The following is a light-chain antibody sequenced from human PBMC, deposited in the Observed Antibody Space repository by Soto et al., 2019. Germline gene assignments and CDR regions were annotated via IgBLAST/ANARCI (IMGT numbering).Light chain of an antibody. J-gene: IGKJ1*01. Sequence: DIVMTHSPLSLPVTPGEPASISCSSSQSLLHSNGYNYLDWYLQKPGQSPQLLIYLGSNRASEVPDRFSGSGSGTDFTLKISRVEAEDVGVYYCMQPLQSWTFGQGTKVDI. CDR1: QSLLHSNGYNY. CDR2: LGS. V-gene: IGKV2-28*01. CDR3: MQPLQSWT.